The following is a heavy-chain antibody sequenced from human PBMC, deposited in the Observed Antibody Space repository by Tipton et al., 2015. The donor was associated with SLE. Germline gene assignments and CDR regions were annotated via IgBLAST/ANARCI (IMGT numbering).Heavy chain of an antibody. J-gene: IGHJ2*01. CDR1: GFTFSTYW. V-gene: IGHV3-7*01. D-gene: IGHD1-1*01. CDR2: INQDESAK. CDR3: ARGNDWNRHWYFDL. Sequence: SLRLSCVASGFTFSTYWMSWVRQAPGKGLEWVANINQDESAKYYVDSVKGRFTISRDNAENSLYLQMNSLRGEDTAVYYCARGNDWNRHWYFDLWGRGTLVTVSS.